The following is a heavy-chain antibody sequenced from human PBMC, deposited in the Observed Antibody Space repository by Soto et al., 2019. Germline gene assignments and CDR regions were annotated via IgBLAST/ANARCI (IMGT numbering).Heavy chain of an antibody. CDR1: GFTFSSYS. Sequence: PGGSLRLSCAASGFTFSSYSMNWVRQATGEGLEWVSAIGTAGDTYYPGSVKGRFTISRENAKNSLYLQMNSLRAGDTAVYYCARGRLYYYGSGSSDAFDIWGQGTMVTVS. CDR2: IGTAGDT. J-gene: IGHJ3*02. D-gene: IGHD3-10*01. V-gene: IGHV3-13*04. CDR3: ARGRLYYYGSGSSDAFDI.